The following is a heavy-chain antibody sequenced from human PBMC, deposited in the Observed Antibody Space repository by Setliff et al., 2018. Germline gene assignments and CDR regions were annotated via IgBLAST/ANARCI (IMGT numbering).Heavy chain of an antibody. CDR1: GYRFIDSF. D-gene: IGHD3-10*01. V-gene: IGHV1-2*02. J-gene: IGHJ4*02. Sequence: ASVKVSCKASGYRFIDSFLFWVRQAPGQGLEWMGWINPRNGGTSYAQTFQGRVTMTTDTSISTVYMDLSRLKSDHTAIYYCARDRGSGTFDADYWGQGTLVTVSS. CDR3: ARDRGSGTFDADY. CDR2: INPRNGGT.